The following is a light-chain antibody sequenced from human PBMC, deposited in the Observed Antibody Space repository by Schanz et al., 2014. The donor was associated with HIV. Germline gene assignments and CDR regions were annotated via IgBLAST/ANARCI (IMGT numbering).Light chain of an antibody. CDR3: QQRSNWPALT. CDR2: GAS. V-gene: IGKV3-11*01. J-gene: IGKJ4*01. Sequence: EIVVTQSPATLSVSPGERATLSCRASQSVSSNLAWYQQKPGQAPRLLIYGASTRVTGIPARFSGSGSGTDFTLTISSLEPEDFAVYYCQQRSNWPALTFGGGTKVEIK. CDR1: QSVSSN.